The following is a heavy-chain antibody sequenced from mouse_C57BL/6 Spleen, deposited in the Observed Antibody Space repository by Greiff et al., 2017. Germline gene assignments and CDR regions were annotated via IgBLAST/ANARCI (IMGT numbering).Heavy chain of an antibody. CDR1: GYTFNSYW. V-gene: IGHV1-55*01. J-gene: IGHJ4*01. Sequence: VQLQQPGAELVKPGASVKMSCKASGYTFNSYWINWVEQRPGQGLEWIGDIYPGSGSTNYNEKFKSKATLTGDTSSRTADMQLSSLTAEDSAVYYCARGDGYYGAMDYWGQGTSVTVSS. CDR2: IYPGSGST. CDR3: ARGDGYYGAMDY. D-gene: IGHD2-3*01.